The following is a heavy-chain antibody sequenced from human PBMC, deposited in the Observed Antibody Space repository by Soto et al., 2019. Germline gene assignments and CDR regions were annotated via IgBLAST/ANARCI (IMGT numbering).Heavy chain of an antibody. CDR1: GFTFSSYA. D-gene: IGHD3-22*01. CDR3: ARDYDSSGYLSY. CDR2: ISYDGSNK. V-gene: IGHV3-30-3*01. Sequence: GGSLRLSCAASGFTFSSYAMHWVRQAPGKGLEWVAVISYDGSNKYYADSVKGRFTISRDNSKNTLYLQMNSLRAEDTAVYYCARDYDSSGYLSYWGQGTLVTVSS. J-gene: IGHJ4*02.